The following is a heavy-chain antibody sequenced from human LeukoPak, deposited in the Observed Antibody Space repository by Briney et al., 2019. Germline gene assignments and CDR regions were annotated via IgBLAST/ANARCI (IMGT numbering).Heavy chain of an antibody. V-gene: IGHV4-34*09. J-gene: IGHJ5*02. CDR1: GGSFGGYY. CDR3: ARESLRKGFDP. D-gene: IGHD4-17*01. CDR2: INHSGST. Sequence: SETLSLTCAVYGGSFGGYYWSWIRQPPGKGLEWIGEINHSGSTNYNPSLKSRVTISVDTSKNQFSLKLSSVTAADTAVYYCARESLRKGFDPWGQGTLVTVSS.